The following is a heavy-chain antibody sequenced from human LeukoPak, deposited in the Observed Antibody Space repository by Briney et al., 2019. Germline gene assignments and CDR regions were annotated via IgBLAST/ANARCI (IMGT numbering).Heavy chain of an antibody. V-gene: IGHV6-1*01. CDR1: GDSVSSSSAA. CDR2: TYYRSGWYN. J-gene: IGHJ4*02. D-gene: IGHD7-27*01. Sequence: SQTLSLTCAISGDSVSSSSAAWGWIRHSPSRGLEWLRRTYYRSGWYNDYALAVESRITINPDTSKNQVSLQLTSVTPEDTAVYYCSRELAWGPADYWGQGTLVTVSS. CDR3: SRELAWGPADY.